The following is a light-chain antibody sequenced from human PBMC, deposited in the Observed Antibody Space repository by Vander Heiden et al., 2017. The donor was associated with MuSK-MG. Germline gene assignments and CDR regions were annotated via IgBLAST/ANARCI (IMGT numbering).Light chain of an antibody. CDR2: SNN. V-gene: IGLV1-44*01. CDR1: SSNIGSNT. J-gene: IGLJ3*02. Sequence: QSVLTQPPSASGTPGQRVTISCSGSSSNIGSNTVNWYQQLPGTAPKLLIYSNNQRPAGVPARFSGSKSGTSASLAISGLQSEDEADYYCAARDDSLNGWVFGGGTKLTVL. CDR3: AARDDSLNGWV.